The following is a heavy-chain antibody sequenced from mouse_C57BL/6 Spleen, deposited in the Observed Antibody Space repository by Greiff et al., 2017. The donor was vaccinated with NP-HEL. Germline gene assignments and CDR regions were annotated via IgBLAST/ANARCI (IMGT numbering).Heavy chain of an antibody. CDR1: GYAFSSSW. Sequence: QVQLQQSGPELVKPGASVKISCKASGYAFSSSWMNWVKQRPGKGLEWIGRIYPGDGDTNYNGKFKGKATLTVDKSSSTAYMQLSSLTSEDSAVYYCARSPHSLYYYAMDYWGQGTSVTVSS. J-gene: IGHJ4*01. V-gene: IGHV1-82*01. CDR2: IYPGDGDT. CDR3: ARSPHSLYYYAMDY.